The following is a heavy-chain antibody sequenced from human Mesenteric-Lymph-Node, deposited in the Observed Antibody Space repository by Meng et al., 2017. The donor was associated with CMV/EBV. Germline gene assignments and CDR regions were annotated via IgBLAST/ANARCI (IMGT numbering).Heavy chain of an antibody. V-gene: IGHV4-39*07. CDR2: IYYSGST. CDR1: GGSISSSSYY. D-gene: IGHD2-8*01. CDR3: ARSRYCTNGVCYTKGDY. J-gene: IGHJ4*02. Sequence: GSLRLSCTVSGGSISSSSYYWGWIRQPPGKGLEWIGSIYYSGSTYYNPSLKSRVTISVDTSKNQFSLKLSSVTAADTAVYYCARSRYCTNGVCYTKGDYWGQGTLVTV.